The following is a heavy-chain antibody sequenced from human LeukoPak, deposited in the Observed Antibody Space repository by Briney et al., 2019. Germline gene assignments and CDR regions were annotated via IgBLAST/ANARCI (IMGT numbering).Heavy chain of an antibody. Sequence: SQTLSLTCTGSGCSISSGSYYWSWIRQPAGKGLEWIGRIYTSGSTNYNPSLKSRVTISVDTSKNQFSLKLSSVTAADTAVYYCARVGIAMVLDYWGQGTLVTVSS. J-gene: IGHJ4*02. CDR1: GCSISSGSYY. D-gene: IGHD5-18*01. CDR3: ARVGIAMVLDY. V-gene: IGHV4-61*02. CDR2: IYTSGST.